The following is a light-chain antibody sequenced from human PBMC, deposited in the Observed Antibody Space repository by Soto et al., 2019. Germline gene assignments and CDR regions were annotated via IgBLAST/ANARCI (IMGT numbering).Light chain of an antibody. CDR1: ISDVGIYNY. CDR2: EVT. Sequence: QSLVTQPASVSGSPGQSSAISCTGSISDVGIYNYVSWYQQHPGKVPKLIIYEVTNRPSGVSNRFSGSKSGNTASLTISGLQAEDEADYYCRSYTTSSTRVFGTGTKVTVL. CDR3: RSYTTSSTRV. V-gene: IGLV2-14*01. J-gene: IGLJ1*01.